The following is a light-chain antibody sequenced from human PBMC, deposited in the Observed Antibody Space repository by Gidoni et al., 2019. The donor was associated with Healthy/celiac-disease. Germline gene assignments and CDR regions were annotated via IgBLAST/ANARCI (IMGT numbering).Light chain of an antibody. CDR3: NSRDSSGNHLVV. J-gene: IGLJ2*01. Sequence: SSELSQDPAVSGALGPTVRITCQGDSLRSYYASWYQQKPGQAPVLVIYGKNNRPSGIPDLFSGSSSGNTASLTITGAQAEDEADYYCNSRDSSGNHLVVFGGGTKLTVL. CDR2: GKN. CDR1: SLRSYY. V-gene: IGLV3-19*01.